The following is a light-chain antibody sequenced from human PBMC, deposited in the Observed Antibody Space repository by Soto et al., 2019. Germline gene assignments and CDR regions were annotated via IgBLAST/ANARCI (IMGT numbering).Light chain of an antibody. Sequence: DIQMTQSPSSLSASVGDRVTITCQASQDIAKYLNWYQQKPGEAPKLLIYDASNLETGVPSRFSRSGSGTDFTFTIISLQPEDIATYYCQQYANLPITFGQGTRLDIK. V-gene: IGKV1-33*01. CDR1: QDIAKY. CDR3: QQYANLPIT. CDR2: DAS. J-gene: IGKJ5*01.